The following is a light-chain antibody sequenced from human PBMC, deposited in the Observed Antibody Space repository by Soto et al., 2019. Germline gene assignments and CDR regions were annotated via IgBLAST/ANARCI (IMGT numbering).Light chain of an antibody. CDR3: TSYAGSNNYV. CDR2: EVS. J-gene: IGLJ1*01. CDR1: SSDVGGYNY. Sequence: QSALTQPPSASGSPGQSVTISCTGTSSDVGGYNYASWYQQHPGKAPKLMIYEVSKRPSGVPDRFSGSKSGNTASLTVSGLQAEDEAEYYCTSYAGSNNYVYGTGTKLTVL. V-gene: IGLV2-8*01.